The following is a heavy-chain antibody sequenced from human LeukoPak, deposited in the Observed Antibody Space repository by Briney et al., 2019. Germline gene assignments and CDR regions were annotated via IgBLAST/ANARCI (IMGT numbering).Heavy chain of an antibody. CDR3: ARGDKGAFDM. CDR1: GFTFNYYW. V-gene: IGHV3-74*03. D-gene: IGHD1-26*01. CDR2: IHSDGTTT. Sequence: GGSLRLSCAASGFTFNYYWIHWVRQAPGNGLVWVSHIHSDGTTTTYADSVKGRFTISRDNAKNTLYLQMNSLRAEDTAVYYCARGDKGAFDMWGQGTVVTVSS. J-gene: IGHJ3*02.